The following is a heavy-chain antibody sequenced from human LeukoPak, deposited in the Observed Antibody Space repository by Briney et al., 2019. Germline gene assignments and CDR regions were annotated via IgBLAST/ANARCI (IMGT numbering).Heavy chain of an antibody. CDR1: GGSISSSSYY. J-gene: IGHJ4*02. CDR3: ASLDGSAWGDY. CDR2: IYYSGST. Sequence: PSETLSLTCTVSGGSISSSSYYWGWIRQPPGKGLEWIGSIYYSGSTYYNPSLKSRVTISVDTSKNQFSLKLSSVTAADTAVYYCASLDGSAWGDYWGQGTLVTVSS. D-gene: IGHD1-26*01. V-gene: IGHV4-39*01.